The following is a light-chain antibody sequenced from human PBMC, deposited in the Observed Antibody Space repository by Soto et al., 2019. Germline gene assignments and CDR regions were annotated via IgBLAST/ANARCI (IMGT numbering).Light chain of an antibody. Sequence: QSALTQPASVSGSPGQSITISCTGTSSDVGGYNFVSWYQQHPDKAPRLMIFEVNNRPSGVSDRFSGCKSGNTASLTSSGLQAEDEADYYCSSYTCSSSPVVFGGATKLTV. CDR1: SSDVGGYNF. V-gene: IGLV2-14*01. CDR3: SSYTCSSSPVV. J-gene: IGLJ3*02. CDR2: EVN.